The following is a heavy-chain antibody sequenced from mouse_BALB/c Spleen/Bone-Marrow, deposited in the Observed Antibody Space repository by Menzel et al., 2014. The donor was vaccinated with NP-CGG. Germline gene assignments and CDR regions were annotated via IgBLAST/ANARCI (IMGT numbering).Heavy chain of an antibody. V-gene: IGHV5-6-3*01. Sequence: EEPLVGSRAGFLQPGRSLKLSCAASGFAFSGYGMAWVRQPPDKRLELVATIRGSGSSTYYPDSVKGRFTISRDNARNTLYLQMSSLKSEDTAMYYCARVRDWFQDCGQDTT. CDR3: ARVRDWFQD. CDR1: GFAFSGYG. D-gene: IGHD2-13*01. J-gene: IGHJ2*01. CDR2: IRGSGSST.